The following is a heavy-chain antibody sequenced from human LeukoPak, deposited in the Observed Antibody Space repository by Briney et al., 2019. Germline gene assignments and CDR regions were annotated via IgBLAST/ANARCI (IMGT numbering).Heavy chain of an antibody. V-gene: IGHV3-23*01. Sequence: GGSLRLSCAATGFTFSSYAMSWVRQAPGKGLEWVSAISGSGDSTYYADSVKGRFTISRDNSKSTLYLKMNSLRAEDTAVYYCAKVLLAGDAFDIWGQGTMVTVSS. CDR1: GFTFSSYA. CDR2: ISGSGDST. CDR3: AKVLLAGDAFDI. J-gene: IGHJ3*02. D-gene: IGHD2-21*01.